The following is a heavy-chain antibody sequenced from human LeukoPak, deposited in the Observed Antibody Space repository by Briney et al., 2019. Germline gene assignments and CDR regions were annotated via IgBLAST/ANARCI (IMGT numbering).Heavy chain of an antibody. J-gene: IGHJ4*02. CDR1: GGSISSYY. D-gene: IGHD4-11*01. CDR2: IYTSGST. V-gene: IGHV4-4*09. CDR3: GTVTSFFADY. Sequence: SETLSLTCIVSGGSISSYYWSWIRQPPGKGLEWIGYIYTSGSTNYNPSLKSRVTISVDTSKNQFSLKLSSVTAADTAVYYCGTVTSFFADYWGQGTLVTVSS.